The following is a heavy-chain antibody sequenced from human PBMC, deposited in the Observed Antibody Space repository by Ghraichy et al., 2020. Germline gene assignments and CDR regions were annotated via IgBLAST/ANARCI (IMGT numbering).Heavy chain of an antibody. Sequence: LSLTCAASGFTFSNAWMSWVRQAPGKGLEWVGRIKSKTDGGTTDYAAPVKGRFTISRDDSKNTLYLQMNSLKTEDTAVYYCTTGKIAVPGIGSVEAFDIWGQGTMVTVSS. CDR1: GFTFSNAW. CDR2: IKSKTDGGTT. V-gene: IGHV3-15*01. J-gene: IGHJ3*02. CDR3: TTGKIAVPGIGSVEAFDI. D-gene: IGHD6-19*01.